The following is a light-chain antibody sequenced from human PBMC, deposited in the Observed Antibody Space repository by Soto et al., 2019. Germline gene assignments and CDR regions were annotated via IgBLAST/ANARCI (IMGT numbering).Light chain of an antibody. CDR2: DAS. Sequence: DIQVTQSPSTLSASVGDRVTITCRASESIKGWLAWYQQKPGKAPKLLIYDASSLKGGVPSRFSGSGSGTEFTLTISSLQPDDFATYYCQQHNNGWTFGQGTKVDIK. CDR3: QQHNNGWT. V-gene: IGKV1-5*01. J-gene: IGKJ1*01. CDR1: ESIKGW.